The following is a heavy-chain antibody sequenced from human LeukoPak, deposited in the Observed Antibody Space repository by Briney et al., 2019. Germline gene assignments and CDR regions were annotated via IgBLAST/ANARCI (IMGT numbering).Heavy chain of an antibody. Sequence: SQTLSLTCTVSGGSISSGGYYWSWIRQPPGKGLEWIGYIYHSENTYYNPSLKSRVTVSLDRSKNQFSLKLSSVTAADTAVYYCARGITMVRNYFDYWGQGTLVTVSS. D-gene: IGHD3-10*01. CDR3: ARGITMVRNYFDY. V-gene: IGHV4-30-2*01. CDR2: IYHSENT. J-gene: IGHJ4*02. CDR1: GGSISSGGYY.